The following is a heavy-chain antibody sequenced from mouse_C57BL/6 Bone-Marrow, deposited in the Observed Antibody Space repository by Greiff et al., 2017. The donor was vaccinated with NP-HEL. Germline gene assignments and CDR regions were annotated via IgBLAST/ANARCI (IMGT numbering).Heavy chain of an antibody. CDR1: GYTFTSYG. CDR2: IYPRSGNT. Sequence: QVQLQQSGAELARPGASVKLSCKASGYTFTSYGISWVKQRTGQGLEWIGEIYPRSGNTYYNEKCKGKATLTADKSSSTAYMELRSLTSEDSAVYFCARDGNYAMDYWGQGTSVTVSS. J-gene: IGHJ4*01. V-gene: IGHV1-81*01. D-gene: IGHD1-1*01. CDR3: ARDGNYAMDY.